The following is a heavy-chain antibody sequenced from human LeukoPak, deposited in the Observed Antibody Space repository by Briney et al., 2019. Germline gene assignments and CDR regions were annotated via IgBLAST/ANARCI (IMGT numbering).Heavy chain of an antibody. Sequence: SVKVSCKASGGTFSSYAISWVRQAPGQGLEWMGGIIPIFGTANYAQRFQGRVTITADESTSTAYMELSSLRSEDTAVYYCAREGSSTSHNWFDPWGQGTLVTVSS. CDR1: GGTFSSYA. D-gene: IGHD2-2*01. CDR3: AREGSSTSHNWFDP. CDR2: IIPIFGTA. J-gene: IGHJ5*02. V-gene: IGHV1-69*01.